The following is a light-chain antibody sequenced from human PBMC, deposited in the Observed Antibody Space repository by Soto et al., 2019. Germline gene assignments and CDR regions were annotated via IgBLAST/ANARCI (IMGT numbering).Light chain of an antibody. V-gene: IGLV2-11*01. Sequence: QSALTQPRSVSGSPRQSVTISCTGTSSDVGGYNYVSWYQQHPGKAPKLMIYDVSKRPSGVPDRFSGSKSGNTASLTISGLQAEDEADSYCCSYAGSYTLYVFGTGTKRTVL. J-gene: IGLJ1*01. CDR3: CSYAGSYTLYV. CDR2: DVS. CDR1: SSDVGGYNY.